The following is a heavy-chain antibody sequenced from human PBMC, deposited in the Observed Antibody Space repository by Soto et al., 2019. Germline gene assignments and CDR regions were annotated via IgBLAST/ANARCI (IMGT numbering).Heavy chain of an antibody. J-gene: IGHJ4*02. D-gene: IGHD6-13*01. CDR2: ILYDGSNK. CDR1: GFIFSNYG. V-gene: IGHV3-30*18. Sequence: GGSLRLSCPASGFIFSNYGMHWVRQAPGKGLEWVAVILYDGSNKYYADSVKGRFTISRDNSKNILYLQMNSLRAEDTAVYYCAKDRSGTWSFDSWGQGTLVTVS. CDR3: AKDRSGTWSFDS.